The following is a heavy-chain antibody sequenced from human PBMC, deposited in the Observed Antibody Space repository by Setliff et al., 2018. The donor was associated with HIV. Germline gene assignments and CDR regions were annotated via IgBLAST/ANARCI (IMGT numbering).Heavy chain of an antibody. V-gene: IGHV1-18*01. Sequence: ASVKVSCKASGYASTSYGISWVRQAPGQGLEWVAWISPYNDNTNYAQKLQGRVTMTTDTSTSTAYMELRSLRSDDTAVYYCARDPTPYSEAVAFRFDPWGQGTLVTVSS. J-gene: IGHJ5*02. CDR1: GYASTSYG. CDR2: ISPYNDNT. CDR3: ARDPTPYSEAVAFRFDP. D-gene: IGHD6-19*01.